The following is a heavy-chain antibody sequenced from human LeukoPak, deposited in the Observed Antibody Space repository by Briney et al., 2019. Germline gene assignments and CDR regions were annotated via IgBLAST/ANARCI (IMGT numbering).Heavy chain of an antibody. CDR3: ARNGGNSDFDY. J-gene: IGHJ4*02. CDR2: ISSSGTYI. CDR1: GVTFSSYS. D-gene: IGHD4-23*01. Sequence: PGGSLRLSCAASGVTFSSYSMNWVRPAPGKGVGWVSFISSSGTYIYYADSMKGRFTISRDNAKNSLYLQMNSLRAEDTAVYYCARNGGNSDFDYWGQGTLVTVSS. V-gene: IGHV3-21*01.